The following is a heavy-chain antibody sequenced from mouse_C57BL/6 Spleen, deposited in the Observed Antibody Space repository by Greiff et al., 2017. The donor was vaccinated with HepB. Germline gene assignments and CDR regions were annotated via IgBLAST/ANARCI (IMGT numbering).Heavy chain of an antibody. CDR2: IYPGDGDT. V-gene: IGHV1-82*01. J-gene: IGHJ1*03. CDR3: ARLDLLRYFDV. CDR1: GYAFSSSW. D-gene: IGHD1-1*01. Sequence: VQLQQSGPELVKPGASVKISCKASGYAFSSSWMNWVKQRPGKGLEWIGRIYPGDGDTNYNGKFKGKATLTADKSSSTAYMQLSSLTSEDSAVYFCARLDLLRYFDVWGTGTTVTVSS.